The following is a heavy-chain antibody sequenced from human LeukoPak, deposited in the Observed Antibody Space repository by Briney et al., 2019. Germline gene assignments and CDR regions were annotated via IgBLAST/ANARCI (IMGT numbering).Heavy chain of an antibody. CDR1: GFTFSSYG. D-gene: IGHD4-23*01. CDR3: VRATAVAFDS. CDR2: ISYDGSNR. V-gene: IGHV3-30*03. J-gene: IGHJ4*02. Sequence: GGSLRLSCAASGFTFSSYGMHWVRQAPGKGLEWVAVISYDGSNRYYIDSVEGRFTVSRDNAKNTLYLQMNNLRAEDTAVYYCVRATAVAFDSWGQGTLVTVSS.